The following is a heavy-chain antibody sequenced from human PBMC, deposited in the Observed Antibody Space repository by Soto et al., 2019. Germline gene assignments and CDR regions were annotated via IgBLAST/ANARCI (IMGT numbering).Heavy chain of an antibody. J-gene: IGHJ4*02. CDR2: ISDSGST. CDR1: GFTFSSYA. CDR3: AKGVDSLYCSSTSCLFYFDY. Sequence: GGSLRLSCAASGFTFSSYAMSWVRQAPGKGLEWVSTISDSGSTYYADSVKGRFTISRDNSKNTLYLQVSSLRAEDTAVYYCAKGVDSLYCSSTSCLFYFDYWGQGTLVTVSS. D-gene: IGHD2-2*01. V-gene: IGHV3-23*01.